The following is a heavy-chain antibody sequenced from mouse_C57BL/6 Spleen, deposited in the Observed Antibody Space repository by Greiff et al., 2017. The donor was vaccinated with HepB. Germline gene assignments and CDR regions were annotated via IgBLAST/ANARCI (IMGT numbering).Heavy chain of an antibody. V-gene: IGHV1-82*01. Sequence: VQGVESGPELVKPGASVKISCKASGYAFSSSWMNWVKQRPGKGLEWIGRIYPGDGDTNYNGKFKGKATLTADKSSSTAYMQLSSLTSEDSAVYFCARGVITTVVAYYYAMDYWGQGTSVTVSS. D-gene: IGHD1-1*01. CDR3: ARGVITTVVAYYYAMDY. J-gene: IGHJ4*01. CDR1: GYAFSSSW. CDR2: IYPGDGDT.